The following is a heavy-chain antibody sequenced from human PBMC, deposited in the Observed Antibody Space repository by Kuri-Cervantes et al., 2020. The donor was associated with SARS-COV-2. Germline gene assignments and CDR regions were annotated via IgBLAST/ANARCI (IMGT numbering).Heavy chain of an antibody. V-gene: IGHV1-2*02. D-gene: IGHD6-13*01. Sequence: ASVKVSCKASGYTFTSYGINWVRQATGQGLEWMGWMNPNSGGTNYAQKFQGRVTMTRDTSISTAYMELSRLRSDDTAVYYCARSDGYSSSWYPDYWGQGTLVTVSS. CDR3: ARSDGYSSSWYPDY. CDR1: GYTFTSYG. CDR2: MNPNSGGT. J-gene: IGHJ4*02.